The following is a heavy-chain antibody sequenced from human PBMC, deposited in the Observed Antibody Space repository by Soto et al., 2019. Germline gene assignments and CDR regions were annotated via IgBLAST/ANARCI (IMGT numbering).Heavy chain of an antibody. J-gene: IGHJ4*02. Sequence: PSETLSLTCTVSGGSISSGGYYWSWIRQHPGKGLEWIGYIYYSGSTYYNPSLKSRVTISVDTSKNQFSLKLSSVTAADTAVYYCARGRIMITFGGVIDKRKLEYWGQGTLVTVSS. V-gene: IGHV4-31*03. CDR1: GGSISSGGYY. D-gene: IGHD3-16*02. CDR2: IYYSGST. CDR3: ARGRIMITFGGVIDKRKLEY.